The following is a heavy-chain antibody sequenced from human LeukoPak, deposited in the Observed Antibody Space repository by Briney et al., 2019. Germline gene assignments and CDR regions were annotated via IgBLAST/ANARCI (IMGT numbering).Heavy chain of an antibody. Sequence: GGSLRLSCAASGFTFSDHYMDWVRQAPGKGLEWVGRTRNKANSYTTEYAASVKGRFTISRDDSKNSLYLQMNSLKTEDTAVYYCASIYSGSYSDDYWGQGALVTVSS. CDR1: GFTFSDHY. CDR3: ASIYSGSYSDDY. V-gene: IGHV3-72*01. CDR2: TRNKANSYTT. D-gene: IGHD1-26*01. J-gene: IGHJ4*02.